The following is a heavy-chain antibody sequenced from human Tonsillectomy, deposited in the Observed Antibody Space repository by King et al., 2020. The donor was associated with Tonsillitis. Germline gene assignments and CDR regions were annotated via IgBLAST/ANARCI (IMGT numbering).Heavy chain of an antibody. V-gene: IGHV4-61*02. D-gene: IGHD5-18*01. Sequence: QLQESGPGLVKPSQTLSLTCTVSGGSIRSGSYYWSWIRQPAGKGLEWIGRINSSGSTNYKPSLKSRVTISVDTSKNQFSLKLSSVTAADTAVYYCARGENSYGFWFDPWGQGTLVTVSS. CDR3: ARGENSYGFWFDP. CDR2: INSSGST. CDR1: GGSIRSGSYY. J-gene: IGHJ5*02.